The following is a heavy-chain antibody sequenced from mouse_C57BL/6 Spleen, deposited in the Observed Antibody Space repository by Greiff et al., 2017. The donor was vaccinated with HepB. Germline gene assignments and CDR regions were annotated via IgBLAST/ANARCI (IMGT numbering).Heavy chain of an antibody. Sequence: EVKLMESGEGLVKPGGSLKLSCAASGFTFSSYAMSWVRQTPEKRLEWVAYISSGGDYIYYADTVKGRFTISRDNARNTLYLQMSSLKSEDTAMYYCTRGGYPLDVWGTGTTVTVSS. CDR1: GFTFSSYA. CDR3: TRGGYPLDV. D-gene: IGHD2-14*01. CDR2: ISSGGDYI. J-gene: IGHJ1*03. V-gene: IGHV5-9-1*02.